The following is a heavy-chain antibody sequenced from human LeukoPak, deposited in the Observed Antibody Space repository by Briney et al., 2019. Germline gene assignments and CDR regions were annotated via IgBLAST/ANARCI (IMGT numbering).Heavy chain of an antibody. CDR3: AKATGSHPSNPIDY. Sequence: GGSLRLSCAASGVTFSNYAMNWVRQAPGKGLEWVSGISGGGEGTFYADSVKGRFTISRDISKSTLFLQMNSLRVEDTAVYYCAKATGSHPSNPIDYWGQGTLVTVSS. J-gene: IGHJ4*02. CDR2: ISGGGEGT. V-gene: IGHV3-23*01. D-gene: IGHD1-26*01. CDR1: GVTFSNYA.